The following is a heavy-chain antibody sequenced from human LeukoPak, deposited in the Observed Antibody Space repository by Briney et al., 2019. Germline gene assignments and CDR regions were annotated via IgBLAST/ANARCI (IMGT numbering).Heavy chain of an antibody. CDR2: ISANSRHI. D-gene: IGHD6-13*01. CDR3: TRAVAAADFSPGF. J-gene: IGHJ4*02. V-gene: IGHV3-69-1*01. CDR1: GFTFSDYY. Sequence: GGSLRLSCAASGFTFSDYYMNWVRQAPGKGLEWVSSISANSRHIYSADSVKGRFTISRDNAENLVYLQMDGLRAEDTAVYYCTRAVAAADFSPGFWGQGTLVTVSS.